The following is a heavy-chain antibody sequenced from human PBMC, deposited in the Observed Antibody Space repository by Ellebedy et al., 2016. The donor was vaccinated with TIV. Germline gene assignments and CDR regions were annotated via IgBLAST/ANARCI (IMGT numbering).Heavy chain of an antibody. J-gene: IGHJ3*02. CDR3: ARGLLVLLWFGELLPDDAFDI. D-gene: IGHD3-10*01. Sequence: GGSLRLXXAASGFTFSSYAMHWVRQAPGKGLEWVAVISYDGSNKYYADSVKGRFTISRDNSKNTLYLQMNSLRAEDTAVYYCARGLLVLLWFGELLPDDAFDIWGQGTMVTVSS. CDR2: ISYDGSNK. V-gene: IGHV3-30-3*01. CDR1: GFTFSSYA.